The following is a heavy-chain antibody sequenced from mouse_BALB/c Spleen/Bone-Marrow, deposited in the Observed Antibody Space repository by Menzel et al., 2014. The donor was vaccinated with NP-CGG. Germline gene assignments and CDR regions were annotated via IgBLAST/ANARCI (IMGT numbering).Heavy chain of an antibody. V-gene: IGHV14-3*02. D-gene: IGHD2-2*01. CDR1: GFNIKDTY. CDR2: IDPANGNT. J-gene: IGHJ3*01. Sequence: EVQLVESGAELVKPGASVKLSCTASGFNIKDTYMHWVKQTPEQGLEWIGRIDPANGNTKYDPKFQGKATITADTSSNTAYLQLSSLTAEDTGVYYCARNGNDGAWFAYWGQGTLVTVSA. CDR3: ARNGNDGAWFAY.